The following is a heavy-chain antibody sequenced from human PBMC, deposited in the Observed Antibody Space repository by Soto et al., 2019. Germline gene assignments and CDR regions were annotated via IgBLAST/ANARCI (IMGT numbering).Heavy chain of an antibody. CDR1: GYTFNTYS. CDR2: ISGYNGDT. V-gene: IGHV1-18*01. J-gene: IGHJ4*02. Sequence: GASVKVSCKASGYTFNTYSISWVRQAPGRGLEWMGWISGYNGDTHYVQKFQGRVTMTTDTSTSTAYMELRSLRSDDTAMYYCARENVVSYVDTAMVDYFDYWGQGTLVTVSS. D-gene: IGHD5-18*01. CDR3: ARENVVSYVDTAMVDYFDY.